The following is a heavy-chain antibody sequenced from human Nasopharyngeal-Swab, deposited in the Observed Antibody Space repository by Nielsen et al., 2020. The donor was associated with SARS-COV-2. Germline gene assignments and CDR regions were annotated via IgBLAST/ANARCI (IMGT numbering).Heavy chain of an antibody. V-gene: IGHV3-33*01. CDR1: GFTFSSYG. D-gene: IGHD6-13*01. J-gene: IGHJ6*03. Sequence: GESLKISCAASGFTFSSYGMHWVRQAPGKGLEWVAVIWYDGSNKYYADSVKGRFTISRDNSKNTLYLQMNSLRAEDTAVYYCARVGSSWYGINYYDYMDVWGKGTTVTVS. CDR2: IWYDGSNK. CDR3: ARVGSSWYGINYYDYMDV.